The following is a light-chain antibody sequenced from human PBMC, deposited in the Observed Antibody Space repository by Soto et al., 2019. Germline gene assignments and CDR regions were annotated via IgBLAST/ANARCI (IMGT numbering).Light chain of an antibody. J-gene: IGKJ1*01. V-gene: IGKV3-20*01. CDR1: HTVTSNY. Sequence: EIVLTQSPDTLSLSPGERATLSCRASHTVTSNYLAWYQQKPGQAPRLLIYGASSRDTDIPDRFSGSGSGTDFSLTISRLETEDFAVYYCQQYGGSPRTFGQGTKVEIK. CDR3: QQYGGSPRT. CDR2: GAS.